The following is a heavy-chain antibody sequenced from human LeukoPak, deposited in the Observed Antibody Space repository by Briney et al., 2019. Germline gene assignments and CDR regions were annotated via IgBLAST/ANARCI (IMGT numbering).Heavy chain of an antibody. J-gene: IGHJ2*01. CDR1: GFTFSSYS. CDR2: ISSSSSYI. CDR3: ARSPNSSGYYDWYFDL. D-gene: IGHD3-22*01. V-gene: IGHV3-21*01. Sequence: GGSLRLSCAASGFTFSSYSMNWVRQAPGKGLEWVSSISSSSSYIYYADSVKGRFTISRDNAKNSLYLQMNSLRAEDTAVYYCARSPNSSGYYDWYFDLWGRGTLGTGSP.